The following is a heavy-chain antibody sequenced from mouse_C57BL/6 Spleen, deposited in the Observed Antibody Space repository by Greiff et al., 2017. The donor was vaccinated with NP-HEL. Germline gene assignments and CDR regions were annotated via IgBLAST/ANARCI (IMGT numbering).Heavy chain of an antibody. CDR1: GYTFTSYW. CDR3: ARREDYGSSTGAMDY. D-gene: IGHD1-1*01. CDR2: ISPGSGST. Sequence: QVQLQQPGAELVKPGASVQMSCKASGYTFTSYWITWVKQRPGQGLEWIGDISPGSGSTNYNEKFKSKATLTVDTSSSTAYMQLSSLTSEDSAVYYCARREDYGSSTGAMDYWGQGTSVTVSS. J-gene: IGHJ4*01. V-gene: IGHV1-55*01.